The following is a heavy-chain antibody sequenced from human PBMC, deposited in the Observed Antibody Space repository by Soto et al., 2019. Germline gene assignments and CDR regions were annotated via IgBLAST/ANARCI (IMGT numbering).Heavy chain of an antibody. D-gene: IGHD3-3*01. CDR2: INPSGGST. V-gene: IGHV1-46*01. Sequence: GASVKVSCKASGYTFTSYYMHWVRQAPGQGLEWMGIINPSGGSTSYAQKFQGRVTVTRDTSTSTVYMELSSLRSEDTAVYYCARGAYVGGYYDFWSGYYEPYGLDVWGQGTTVTVSS. J-gene: IGHJ6*02. CDR1: GYTFTSYY. CDR3: ARGAYVGGYYDFWSGYYEPYGLDV.